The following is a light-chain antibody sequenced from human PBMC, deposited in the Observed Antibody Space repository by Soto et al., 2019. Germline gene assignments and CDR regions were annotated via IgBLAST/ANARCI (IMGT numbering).Light chain of an antibody. Sequence: QPVLTQSPSASASLGASVKLTCTLSSGHSRYAIAWHQQQPEKGPRYLMKVNSDGSHNKGDGIPDRFSGSSSGAERYLTISSLQSEDEADYYCQTWGTGMRVFGGGTKVTV. V-gene: IGLV4-69*01. CDR1: SGHSRYA. J-gene: IGLJ3*02. CDR2: VNSDGSH. CDR3: QTWGTGMRV.